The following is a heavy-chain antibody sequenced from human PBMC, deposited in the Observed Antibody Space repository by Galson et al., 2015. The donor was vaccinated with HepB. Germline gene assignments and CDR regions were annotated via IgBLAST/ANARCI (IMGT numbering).Heavy chain of an antibody. CDR3: ARDLGYYYDSSGPLGY. CDR1: GDSVSSNSAA. Sequence: CAISGDSVSSNSAAWNWIRQSPSRGLEWLGRTYYRFKWYNDYAVSVKSRITIDPDTSKNQFSLQLNSVTPEDTAVYYCARDLGYYYDSSGPLGYWGQGTLVTVSS. CDR2: TYYRFKWYN. D-gene: IGHD3-22*01. J-gene: IGHJ4*02. V-gene: IGHV6-1*01.